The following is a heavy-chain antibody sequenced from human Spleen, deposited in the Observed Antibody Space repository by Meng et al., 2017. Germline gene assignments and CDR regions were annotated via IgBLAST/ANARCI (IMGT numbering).Heavy chain of an antibody. J-gene: IGHJ4*02. D-gene: IGHD2-2*01. CDR1: GYIFTRYY. V-gene: IGHV1-2*06. CDR2: INPNSGGT. CDR3: ARDFRGCSTGSCYEGVS. Sequence: ASVKVSCKASGYIFTRYYMHWVRQAPGQGLEWMGRINPNSGGTDYAQKFQGRVTMTSDTSISTAYMELSSLRSDDTAIYYCARDFRGCSTGSCYEGVSWGQGSLVTVSS.